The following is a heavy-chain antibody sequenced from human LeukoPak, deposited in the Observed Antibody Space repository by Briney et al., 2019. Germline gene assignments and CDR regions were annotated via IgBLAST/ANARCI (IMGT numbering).Heavy chain of an antibody. D-gene: IGHD2-2*01. J-gene: IGHJ5*02. Sequence: KTSETLSLTCTVSGGSISSYYWSWIRQPPGKGLEWIGYIYYSGSTNYNPSLKSRVTISVDPSKNQFSLKLSSVTAADTAVYYCARVASGYCSSTSCYSGGWFDPWGQGTLVTVSS. CDR1: GGSISSYY. CDR3: ARVASGYCSSTSCYSGGWFDP. V-gene: IGHV4-59*01. CDR2: IYYSGST.